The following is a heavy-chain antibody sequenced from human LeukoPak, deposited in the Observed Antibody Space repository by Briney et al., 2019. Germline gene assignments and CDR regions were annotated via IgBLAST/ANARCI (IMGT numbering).Heavy chain of an antibody. CDR3: ARVPALAVGGHWFDP. V-gene: IGHV1-46*01. CDR2: INPTGGTT. D-gene: IGHD6-13*01. Sequence: ASVKVSCKASGYTFAKNYIHWVRQAPGQGLEWMGIINPTGGTTSYAQKFQGRVTMTRDMSTSTVFMELSSLRSEDTAVYYCARVPALAVGGHWFDPWGQGTLVTVVS. J-gene: IGHJ5*02. CDR1: GYTFAKNY.